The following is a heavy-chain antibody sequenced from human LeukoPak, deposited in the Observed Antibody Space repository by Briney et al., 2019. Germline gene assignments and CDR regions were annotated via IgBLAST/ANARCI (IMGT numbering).Heavy chain of an antibody. CDR3: AKDRSGSYHPRRLFDY. V-gene: IGHV3-23*01. CDR2: ISGSGDNT. Sequence: PGGSLRLSCAASGFTFSSYGMNWVRQAPGKGLEWVSAISGSGDNTYYADSVKGRFTISRDNSKNTLYLQMNSLRAEDTAVYYCAKDRSGSYHPRRLFDYWGQGTLVTVSS. D-gene: IGHD1-26*01. CDR1: GFTFSSYG. J-gene: IGHJ4*02.